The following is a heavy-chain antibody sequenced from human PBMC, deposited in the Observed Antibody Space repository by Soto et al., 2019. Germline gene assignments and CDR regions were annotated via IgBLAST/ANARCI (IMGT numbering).Heavy chain of an antibody. CDR3: ARDRQSSGWLDAFDI. D-gene: IGHD6-19*01. V-gene: IGHV3-53*04. CDR1: GFTVSSNY. Sequence: EVQLVESGGGLVQPGGSLRLSCAASGFTVSSNYMSWVRQAPGKGLEWVSVIFTGGSTYYADSVKGRFTISRHSSMNTVYLQMDSLRVEDTAVYYCARDRQSSGWLDAFDIWGQGTMVTVSS. CDR2: IFTGGST. J-gene: IGHJ3*02.